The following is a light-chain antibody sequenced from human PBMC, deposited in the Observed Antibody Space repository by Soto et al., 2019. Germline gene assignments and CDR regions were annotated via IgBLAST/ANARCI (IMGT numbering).Light chain of an antibody. CDR1: QRISTY. CDR2: ATS. Sequence: DIQMTQSPSSLSASVGDRVTITCRASQRISTYLNWYQQRPGKAPKLLIYATSSLHSGVPSRFSGSGSGTDFTLTISSLQPEDFATYYCQQTYSTPGLTFGGGTKVDLK. V-gene: IGKV1-39*01. J-gene: IGKJ4*01. CDR3: QQTYSTPGLT.